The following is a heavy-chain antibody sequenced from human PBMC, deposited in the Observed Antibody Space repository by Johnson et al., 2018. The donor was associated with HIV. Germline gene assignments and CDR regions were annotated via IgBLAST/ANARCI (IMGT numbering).Heavy chain of an antibody. CDR3: TTDVNVGSHAFDI. V-gene: IGHV3-13*01. Sequence: VQLVESGGGLVQPGGSLRLSCAASGFTFSSYDMHWVRQATGKGLEWVSAIGTAGDTYYPGSVKGRFTISRDGSTNTLYLQMNSLRAEDTAVYYCTTDVNVGSHAFDIWGQGTMVTVSS. CDR1: GFTFSSYD. CDR2: IGTAGDT. D-gene: IGHD3-10*02. J-gene: IGHJ3*02.